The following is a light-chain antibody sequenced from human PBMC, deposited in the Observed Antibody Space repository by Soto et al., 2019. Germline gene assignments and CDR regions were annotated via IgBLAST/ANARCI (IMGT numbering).Light chain of an antibody. J-gene: IGKJ4*01. CDR2: GAS. Sequence: EIVMTQSPATLSVSPGERATLSCRASQSVSSNLAWYQQKSGQTPRLLIYGASTRATDIPARFSGSGSGTDFPQTISSLQAEDFAVYYCHQYDNWPLTFGGGTKVEIK. CDR3: HQYDNWPLT. V-gene: IGKV3-15*01. CDR1: QSVSSN.